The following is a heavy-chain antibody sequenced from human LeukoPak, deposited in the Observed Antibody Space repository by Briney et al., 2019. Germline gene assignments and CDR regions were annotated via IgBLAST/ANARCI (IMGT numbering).Heavy chain of an antibody. D-gene: IGHD3-10*01. CDR2: IYSSGST. CDR3: SRLPPWDLVRSQWFDR. J-gene: IGHJ5*02. CDR1: DDSISNYF. Sequence: SETLSLTCTVSDDSISNYFWSWIRQPPGKGLEWIGYIYSSGSTNYNPSLKSRVTISIDTSQNQFSLILNSVTAADTAVYFCSRLPPWDLVRSQWFDRWGQGTLVTVSS. V-gene: IGHV4-59*01.